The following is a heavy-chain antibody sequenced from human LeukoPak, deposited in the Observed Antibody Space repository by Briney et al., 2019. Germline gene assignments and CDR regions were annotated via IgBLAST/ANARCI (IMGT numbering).Heavy chain of an antibody. D-gene: IGHD2-8*01. CDR1: GYTFTGYY. Sequence: ASVKVSCKASGYTFTGYYMHWVRQAPGQGLEWMGWINPNSGGTNYAQKFQGRVTMTSDTSMITAYMELSRLRSDDTAIYYCARGVPDYCTNGVCYSIHFDYWGQGTLVTVSS. V-gene: IGHV1-2*02. J-gene: IGHJ4*02. CDR2: INPNSGGT. CDR3: ARGVPDYCTNGVCYSIHFDY.